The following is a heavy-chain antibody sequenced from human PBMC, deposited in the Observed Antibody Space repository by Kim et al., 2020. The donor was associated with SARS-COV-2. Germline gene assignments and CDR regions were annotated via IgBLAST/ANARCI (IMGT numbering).Heavy chain of an antibody. CDR1: GFTFSSYA. CDR3: ARRRLGDRMGAFDI. D-gene: IGHD3-10*01. Sequence: GGSLRLSCAASGFTFSSYAMHWVRQAPGKGLEWVAVISYDGSNKYYADSVKGRFTISRDNSKNTLYLQMNSLRAEDTAVYYCARRRLGDRMGAFDIWGQGTMVTVSS. V-gene: IGHV3-30*04. CDR2: ISYDGSNK. J-gene: IGHJ3*02.